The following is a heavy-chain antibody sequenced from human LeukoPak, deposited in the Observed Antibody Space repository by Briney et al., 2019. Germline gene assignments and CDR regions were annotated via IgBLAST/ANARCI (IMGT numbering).Heavy chain of an antibody. Sequence: PSETLSLTCTVSGASINSHYWSWIRQPPGQGMQWPGYNLYGGSSSYNPSLKNRVTMSLDTSKNQFSLRLRSVTAADAAVYYCARGIPVANLVFDHWGQGTPVTVSS. J-gene: IGHJ4*02. CDR3: ARGIPVANLVFDH. CDR2: NLYGGSS. CDR1: GASINSHY. V-gene: IGHV4-59*11. D-gene: IGHD2-21*01.